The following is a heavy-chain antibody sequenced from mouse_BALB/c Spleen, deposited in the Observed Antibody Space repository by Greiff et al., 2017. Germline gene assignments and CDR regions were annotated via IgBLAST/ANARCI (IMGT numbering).Heavy chain of an antibody. D-gene: IGHD1-1*01. CDR1: GYTFTSYW. V-gene: IGHV1-7*01. J-gene: IGHJ3*01. Sequence: VQLQQSGAELAKPGASVKMSCKASGYTFTSYWMHWVKQRPGQGLEWIGYINPSTGYTEYNQKFKDKATLTADKSSSTAYMQLSSLTSEDSAVYYCASYYYGSSPWFAYWGQGTLVTVSA. CDR3: ASYYYGSSPWFAY. CDR2: INPSTGYT.